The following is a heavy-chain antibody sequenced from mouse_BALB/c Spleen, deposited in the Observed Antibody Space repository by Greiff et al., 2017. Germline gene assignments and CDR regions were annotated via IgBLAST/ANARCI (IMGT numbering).Heavy chain of an antibody. CDR3: ARSVTDYAMDY. D-gene: IGHD2-1*01. Sequence: VQLQQSGAELVRPGSSVKISCKASGYAFTSYWMNWVTQRPGQGLEWIGQIYPGDGDTNYNGKFKGKATLTADKSSSTAYMQLSSLTAEDSAVYFCARSVTDYAMDYGGQGTSVTVSS. CDR2: IYPGDGDT. J-gene: IGHJ4*01. CDR1: GYAFTSYW. V-gene: IGHV1-80*01.